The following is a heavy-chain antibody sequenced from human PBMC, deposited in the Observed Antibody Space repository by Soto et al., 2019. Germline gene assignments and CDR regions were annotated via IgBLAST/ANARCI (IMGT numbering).Heavy chain of an antibody. CDR2: IFYLGSS. D-gene: IGHD3-3*02. Sequence: SETLSLTCTVSGDSIISSDFYWGWVRQPPGKGLEWIGSIFYLGSSYYNPSLKSRVTMSVDTSKNQFSLRLRSVTAADTALYFCARHSLALRKFNESDPWGLDIMFTVS. V-gene: IGHV4-39*01. CDR1: GDSIISSDFY. CDR3: ARHSLALRKFNESDP. J-gene: IGHJ5*02.